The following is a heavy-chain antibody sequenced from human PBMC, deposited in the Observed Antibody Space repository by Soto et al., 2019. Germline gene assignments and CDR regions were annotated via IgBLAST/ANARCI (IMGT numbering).Heavy chain of an antibody. D-gene: IGHD6-25*01. Sequence: SETLSLTCAVSGGSISSGDYSWNWIREPPGKGLEWIGYIYYGGSTYYNPSLQSRVTMSVDRSRNQFSLKLNSVTAADTAVYYCARVRREYDNSGPVDYWGQGTLVTVSS. V-gene: IGHV4-30-2*01. CDR1: GGSISSGDYS. CDR2: IYYGGST. J-gene: IGHJ4*02. CDR3: ARVRREYDNSGPVDY.